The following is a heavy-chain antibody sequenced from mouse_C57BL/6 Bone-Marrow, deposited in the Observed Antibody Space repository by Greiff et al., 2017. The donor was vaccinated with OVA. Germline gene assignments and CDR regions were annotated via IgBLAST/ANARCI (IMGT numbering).Heavy chain of an antibody. CDR3: ARRGGRGAMDY. CDR1: GYTFTSYT. D-gene: IGHD3-3*01. CDR2: INPSSGYT. Sequence: VQVVESGAELARPGASVKMSCKASGYTFTSYTMHWVKQRPGQGLEWIGYINPSSGYTKYNQKFKDKATLTADKSSSTAYMQLSSLTSEDSAVYYCARRGGRGAMDYWGQGTSVTVSS. V-gene: IGHV1-4*01. J-gene: IGHJ4*01.